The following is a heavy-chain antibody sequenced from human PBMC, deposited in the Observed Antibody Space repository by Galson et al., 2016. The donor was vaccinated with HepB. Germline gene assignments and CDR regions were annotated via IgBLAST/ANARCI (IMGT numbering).Heavy chain of an antibody. CDR1: GYTLSKLS. J-gene: IGHJ3*02. Sequence: SVKVSCKVSGYTLSKLSMPWIRQAPGKGLEWMEGLDPDDGERIYAEKFRGRVTMTEDSSTDTAYMELNSLGSEDTAVYFCATRSYEDVWKGAFDTWGQGTLVTVSS. CDR3: ATRSYEDVWKGAFDT. CDR2: LDPDDGER. V-gene: IGHV1-24*01. D-gene: IGHD3-16*01.